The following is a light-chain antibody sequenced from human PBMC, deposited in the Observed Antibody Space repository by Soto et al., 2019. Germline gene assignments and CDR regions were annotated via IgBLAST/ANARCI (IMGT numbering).Light chain of an antibody. Sequence: EIVLTQSPATLSLSSGERATLSCRASQSIASDYLAWYQQRPGQAPRLLIYGASSRASGVPDRFSGSGSGTDFTLTINTLEPEDFAVYYCQQYGSSSSWTFGQGTKVEI. CDR1: QSIASDY. V-gene: IGKV3-20*01. CDR3: QQYGSSSSWT. CDR2: GAS. J-gene: IGKJ1*01.